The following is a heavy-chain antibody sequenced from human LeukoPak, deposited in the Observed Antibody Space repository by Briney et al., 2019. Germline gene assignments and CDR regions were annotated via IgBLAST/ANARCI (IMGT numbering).Heavy chain of an antibody. CDR1: GFTFGDYA. J-gene: IGHJ6*02. CDR2: IRSKAYGGTT. D-gene: IGHD1-26*01. V-gene: IGHV3-49*03. Sequence: GRSLRLSCTASGFTFGDYAMSWFRQAPGKGLEWVGFIRSKAYGGTTEYAASVKGRFTISRDDSKSIAYLQMNSLKTEDTAVYYCTRCLVGATDGNYYYYGMGVWGQGTTVTVSS. CDR3: TRCLVGATDGNYYYYGMGV.